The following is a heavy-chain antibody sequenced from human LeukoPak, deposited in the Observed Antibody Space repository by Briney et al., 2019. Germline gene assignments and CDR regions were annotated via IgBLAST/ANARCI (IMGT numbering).Heavy chain of an antibody. Sequence: GGSLRLSCAGSGFSFSTYWMHWVRQAPGKGLEWVSGMEPEGGATYYADAVKGRFTISRDNAKSTVYLQMSSLRAEDTAVYYCTAVDDVWGQGTLVTVSS. CDR2: MEPEGGAT. V-gene: IGHV3-74*01. J-gene: IGHJ4*02. CDR1: GFSFSTYW. D-gene: IGHD1-1*01. CDR3: TAVDDV.